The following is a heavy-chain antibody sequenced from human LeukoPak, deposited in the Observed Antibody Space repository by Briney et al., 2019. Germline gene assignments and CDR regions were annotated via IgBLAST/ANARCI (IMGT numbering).Heavy chain of an antibody. Sequence: PSETLSLTCTVSGGSISSYYWSWIRRPPGKGLEWIGYIYYSGSTNYNPSLKSRVTISVDTSKNQFSLKLSSVTAADTAVYYCARGGSSGWSKYNNWFDPWGQGTLVTVSS. CDR2: IYYSGST. CDR3: ARGGSSGWSKYNNWFDP. V-gene: IGHV4-59*12. J-gene: IGHJ5*02. CDR1: GGSISSYY. D-gene: IGHD6-19*01.